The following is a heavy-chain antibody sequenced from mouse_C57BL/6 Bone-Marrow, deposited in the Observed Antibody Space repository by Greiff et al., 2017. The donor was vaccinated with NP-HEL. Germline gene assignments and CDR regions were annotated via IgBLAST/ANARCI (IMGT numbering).Heavy chain of an antibody. J-gene: IGHJ4*01. CDR3: TTELRGYAMDY. V-gene: IGHV14-4*01. CDR1: GFNIKDDY. Sequence: EVQGVESGAELVRPGASVKLSCTASGFNIKDDYMHWVKQRPEQGLEWIGWIDPENGDTEYASKFQGKATITADTSSNTAYLQLSSLTSEDTAVYYCTTELRGYAMDYWGQGTSVTVSS. D-gene: IGHD1-3*01. CDR2: IDPENGDT.